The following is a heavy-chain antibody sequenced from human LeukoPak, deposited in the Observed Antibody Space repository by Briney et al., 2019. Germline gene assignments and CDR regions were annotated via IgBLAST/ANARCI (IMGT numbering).Heavy chain of an antibody. D-gene: IGHD6-13*01. J-gene: IGHJ3*02. V-gene: IGHV4-39*07. CDR3: AREKPYSSSPRGAFDI. CDR2: IYYSGST. Sequence: SETLSLTCTVSGGSISSSSYYWGWIRQPPGKGLEWIGSIYYSGSTYYNPSLKSRVTISVDTSKNQFSLKLSSVTAADTAVYYCAREKPYSSSPRGAFDIWGQGTMVTVSS. CDR1: GGSISSSSYY.